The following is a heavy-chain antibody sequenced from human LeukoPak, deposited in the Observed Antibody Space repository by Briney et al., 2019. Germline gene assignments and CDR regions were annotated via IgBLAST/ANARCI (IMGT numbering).Heavy chain of an antibody. J-gene: IGHJ6*02. CDR3: ARLMDTAMVSPRGLWYYYYGMDV. V-gene: IGHV3-66*02. Sequence: GGSLRLSCAASGFTVSSNYMSWVRQAPGKRLEWVSVIYSGGSTYYADSVKGRFTISRDNSKNTLYLQMNSLRAEDTAVYYCARLMDTAMVSPRGLWYYYYGMDVWGQGTTVTVSS. CDR1: GFTVSSNY. D-gene: IGHD5-18*01. CDR2: IYSGGST.